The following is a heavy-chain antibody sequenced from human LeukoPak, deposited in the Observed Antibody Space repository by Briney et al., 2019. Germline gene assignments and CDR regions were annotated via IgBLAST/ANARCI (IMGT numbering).Heavy chain of an antibody. CDR1: GFTFGDYA. D-gene: IGHD3-3*01. V-gene: IGHV3-49*04. CDR3: TRESYDFWSGYYPDDAFDF. Sequence: SGRSLRLSCTASGFTFGDYAMSWVRQAPGKGLQWVGFIRSKAYGGTTEYAASVKGRFTISRDDSKSIAYLQMNSLKTADTAVYYCTRESYDFWSGYYPDDAFDFWGQGTMVTVSS. CDR2: IRSKAYGGTT. J-gene: IGHJ3*01.